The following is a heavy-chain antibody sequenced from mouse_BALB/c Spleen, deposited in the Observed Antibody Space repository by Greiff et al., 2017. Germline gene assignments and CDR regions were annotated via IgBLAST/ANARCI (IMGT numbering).Heavy chain of an antibody. D-gene: IGHD2-1*01. CDR3: ARADGNYEGDYFDY. Sequence: QVQLKESGPGLVAPSQSLSITCTVSGFSLTSYGVHWVRQPPGKGLEWLGVIWAGGSTNYNSALMSRLSISKDNSKSQVFLKMNSLQTDDTAMYYCARADGNYEGDYFDYWGQGTTLTVSS. CDR1: GFSLTSYG. J-gene: IGHJ2*01. CDR2: IWAGGST. V-gene: IGHV2-9*02.